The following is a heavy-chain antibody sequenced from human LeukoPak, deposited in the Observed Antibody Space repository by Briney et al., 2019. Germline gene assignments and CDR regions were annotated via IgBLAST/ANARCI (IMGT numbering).Heavy chain of an antibody. D-gene: IGHD2-21*02. CDR2: VYSGERT. Sequence: GGSLRLSCAAFGFTVSSNFMSWVRQAPGKGLEWVSVVYSGERTYYADSVKGRFTISRDSSKNTLSLQMNSLRADDTAVYYCARGGGAYCGTDCHRTFDYWGQGTLVTVSS. CDR1: GFTVSSNF. V-gene: IGHV3-53*01. J-gene: IGHJ4*02. CDR3: ARGGGAYCGTDCHRTFDY.